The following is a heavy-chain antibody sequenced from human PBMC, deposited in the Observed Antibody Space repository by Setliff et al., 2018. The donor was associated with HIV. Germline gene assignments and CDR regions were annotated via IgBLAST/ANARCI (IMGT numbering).Heavy chain of an antibody. D-gene: IGHD2-2*02. CDR3: VRDIGFNLYGY. CDR2: IGDSGST. CDR1: GFTFSIYA. V-gene: IGHV3-23*01. J-gene: IGHJ4*02. Sequence: PGGSLRLSCAASGFTFSIYAMSWIRQAPGKGLEWVSGIGDSGSTYSADSVKGRFTISRDNAKNTLYLQMSSLRAEDRAVYYCVRDIGFNLYGYWGQGTLVTVSS.